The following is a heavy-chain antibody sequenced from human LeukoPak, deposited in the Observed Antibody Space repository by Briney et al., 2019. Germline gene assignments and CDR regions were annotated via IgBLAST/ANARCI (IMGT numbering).Heavy chain of an antibody. CDR2: IYYSGST. CDR3: ARALYVWGSYRYRGGSYFDY. Sequence: WETLSLTFTFSGGSISSYYWSWIRQPPGKGLEWIGYIYYSGSTNYNPSLKSRVTISVDTSKNQFSLKLSSVTAADTAVYYCARALYVWGSYRYRGGSYFDYWGQGTLVTVSS. V-gene: IGHV4-59*12. CDR1: GGSISSYY. D-gene: IGHD3-16*02. J-gene: IGHJ4*02.